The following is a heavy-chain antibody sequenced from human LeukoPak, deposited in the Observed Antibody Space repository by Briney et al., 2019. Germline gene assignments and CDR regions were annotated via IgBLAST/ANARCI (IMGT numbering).Heavy chain of an antibody. CDR3: ARDGRYFDY. CDR2: IYYSGST. J-gene: IGHJ4*02. Sequence: SETLSLTCTVSGGSISSSSYYWGWIRQPPGKGLEWIGSIYYSGSTYYNPSLKSRVTISVDTSKNQFSLKVNSVTAADTALYYCARDGRYFDYWGQGTLVTVSS. CDR1: GGSISSSSYY. V-gene: IGHV4-39*07.